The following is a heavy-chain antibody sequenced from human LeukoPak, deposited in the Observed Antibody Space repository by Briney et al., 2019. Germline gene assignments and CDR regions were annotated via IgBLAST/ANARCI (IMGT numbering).Heavy chain of an antibody. V-gene: IGHV3-69-1*01. J-gene: IGHJ4*02. CDR1: GFTFSNYN. CDR2: ISSSTTI. CDR3: ARDVELGLDY. Sequence: PGGSLRLSCAVSGFTFSNYNMNWVRQAPGKGLEWVSYISSSTTIYYADSVKGRFTISRDNAKNSLYLQMNSLRAEDTAVYYCARDVELGLDYWGQGTLVTVSS. D-gene: IGHD2-15*01.